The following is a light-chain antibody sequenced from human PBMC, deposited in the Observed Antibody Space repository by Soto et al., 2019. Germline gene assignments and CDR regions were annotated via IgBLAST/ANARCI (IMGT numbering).Light chain of an antibody. CDR3: QQYNSYPWT. J-gene: IGKJ1*01. Sequence: DIQMTQSPSTLSASVGDRVTLTCRASQSISSWLAWYQQKPGKAPKLLIYHAYSLESGVPSRFSGSESGTEFNLTINSLQPDDFATYYCQQYNSYPWTFGKGTKVDIK. CDR1: QSISSW. CDR2: HAY. V-gene: IGKV1-5*01.